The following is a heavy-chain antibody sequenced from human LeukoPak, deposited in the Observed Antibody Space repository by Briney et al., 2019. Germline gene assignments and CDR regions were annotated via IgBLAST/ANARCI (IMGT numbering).Heavy chain of an antibody. D-gene: IGHD3-3*01. CDR2: ISSSGSTI. CDR1: GFTFSSYE. Sequence: QPGGSLRLSCAASGFTFSSYEMNWVRQAPGKGLEWVSYISSSGSTIYYADSVKGRFTISRDNAKNSLYLQMNSLRAEDTAVYYCARVLLRITIFGVADDRPPLDYWGQGTLVTVSS. J-gene: IGHJ4*02. CDR3: ARVLLRITIFGVADDRPPLDY. V-gene: IGHV3-48*03.